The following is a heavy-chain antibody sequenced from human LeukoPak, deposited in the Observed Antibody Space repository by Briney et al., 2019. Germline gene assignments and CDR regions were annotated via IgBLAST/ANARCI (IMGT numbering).Heavy chain of an antibody. J-gene: IGHJ4*02. Sequence: SETLSLTCTVSGGSISSNNYYWGWIRQPPGKGLEWIGSIYYSGSTYYNPSLKSRVTISVDTSKNQFSLKLSSVTAADTAVYYCARHGSSYDSSGYYPFEDWGQGTLVTVSS. CDR2: IYYSGST. CDR3: ARHGSSYDSSGYYPFED. CDR1: GGSISSNNYY. V-gene: IGHV4-39*01. D-gene: IGHD3-22*01.